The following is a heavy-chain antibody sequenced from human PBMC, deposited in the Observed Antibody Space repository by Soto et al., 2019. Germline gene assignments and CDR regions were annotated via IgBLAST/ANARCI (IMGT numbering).Heavy chain of an antibody. V-gene: IGHV3-53*01. D-gene: IGHD3-10*01. Sequence: GGSLRLSCAASGFTVGNNYMSWVRQAPGKGLEWVSLIYSTGTTKYTDSVKGRFTVSRDNAKNTLYLQMNSLRAEDTAVYYCAKDGRGSGSHYNSFGYWGQGTLVTVSS. CDR2: IYSTGTT. CDR1: GFTVGNNY. CDR3: AKDGRGSGSHYNSFGY. J-gene: IGHJ4*02.